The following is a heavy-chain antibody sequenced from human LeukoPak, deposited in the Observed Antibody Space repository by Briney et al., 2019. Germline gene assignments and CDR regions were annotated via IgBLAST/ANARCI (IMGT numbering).Heavy chain of an antibody. D-gene: IGHD3-22*01. V-gene: IGHV3-23*01. J-gene: IGHJ4*02. Sequence: PGGSLRLSCAASGFTFSSYAMSWVRQAPGKGLEWVSAISGSGGSTYYADSVKGRFTISRDNSKNTLYLQMNSLRAEDTAVYYCARGGGYDSSGYYHGVYNFDYWGQGTLVTVSS. CDR1: GFTFSSYA. CDR3: ARGGGYDSSGYYHGVYNFDY. CDR2: ISGSGGST.